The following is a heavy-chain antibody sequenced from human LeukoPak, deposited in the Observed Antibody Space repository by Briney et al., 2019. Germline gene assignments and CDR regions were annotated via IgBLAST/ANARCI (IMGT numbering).Heavy chain of an antibody. CDR2: IYYSGST. CDR1: GGSISSGDYY. J-gene: IGHJ4*02. CDR3: ARGNYDFWSGYAYYFDY. D-gene: IGHD3-3*01. V-gene: IGHV4-30-4*08. Sequence: SETLSLTCTVSGGSISSGDYYWSWIRQPPGKGLEWIGYIYYSGSTYYNPSLKSRVTISVDTSKNQFSLKLSSVTAADTVVYYCARGNYDFWSGYAYYFDYWGQGTLVTVSS.